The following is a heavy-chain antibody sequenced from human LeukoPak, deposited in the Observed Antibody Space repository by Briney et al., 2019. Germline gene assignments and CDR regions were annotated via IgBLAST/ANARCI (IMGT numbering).Heavy chain of an antibody. V-gene: IGHV5-51*01. Sequence: GESLKISCKGSGYSFTSYWIGWVRQMPGKGLEWMGVIFPRDSDTRCSPSFQGQVTISADKSISTAYLQWSSLKASDTAMYYCARRDGYNNDYWGQGTLVTVSS. CDR2: IFPRDSDT. J-gene: IGHJ4*02. CDR3: ARRDGYNNDY. D-gene: IGHD5-24*01. CDR1: GYSFTSYW.